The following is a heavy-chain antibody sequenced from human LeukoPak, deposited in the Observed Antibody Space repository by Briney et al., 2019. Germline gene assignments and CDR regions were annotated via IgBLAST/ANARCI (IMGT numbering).Heavy chain of an antibody. CDR1: GYSISSGYY. V-gene: IGHV4-38-2*02. J-gene: IGHJ4*02. Sequence: PSQTLSLTCTLSGYSISSGYYWGWFPRPPGRGLEGFGSSYHSGSTSSNPPLKSRVTISVDTSKNQSALKLSSVTAADTAVYYCARGPGGYFDYWGQGTLVTVSS. D-gene: IGHD1-14*01. CDR3: ARGPGGYFDY. CDR2: SYHSGST.